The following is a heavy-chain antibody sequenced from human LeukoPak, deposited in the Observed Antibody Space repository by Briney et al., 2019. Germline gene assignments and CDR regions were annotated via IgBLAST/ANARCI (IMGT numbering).Heavy chain of an antibody. V-gene: IGHV4-59*01. CDR2: IYYTGSTNY. D-gene: IGHD3-22*01. CDR1: GASIRSYY. CDR3: AKARDSNIWYPFDY. Sequence: PSGTLSLTCTVSGASIRSYYWSWIRQPPGKGLECIGYIYYTGSTNYNYNPSLKSRVTISLDTSKSQFSLKLTSVTAADTAVYYCAKARDSNIWYPFDYWGQGTLVTVSS. J-gene: IGHJ4*02.